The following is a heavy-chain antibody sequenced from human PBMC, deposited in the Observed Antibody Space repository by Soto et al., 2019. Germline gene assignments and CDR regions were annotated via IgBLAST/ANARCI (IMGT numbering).Heavy chain of an antibody. CDR2: ISWNSGSI. J-gene: IGHJ4*02. V-gene: IGHV3-9*01. D-gene: IGHD5-12*01. CDR3: AKDADIVATAPYFDY. CDR1: GFTFDDYA. Sequence: GGSLRLSCAASGFTFDDYAMHWVRQAPGKGLEWVSGISWNSGSIGYADSVKGRFTISRDNAKNSLYLQMNSLRAEDTALYYCAKDADIVATAPYFDYWGQGTLVTVSS.